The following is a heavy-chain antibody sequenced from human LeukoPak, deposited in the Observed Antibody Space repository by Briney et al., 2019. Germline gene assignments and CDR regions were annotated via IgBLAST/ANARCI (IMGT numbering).Heavy chain of an antibody. J-gene: IGHJ4*02. CDR1: GFTFSSYA. V-gene: IGHV3-30-3*01. CDR3: SLGAAAWYEIWFGFDY. CDR2: ISYDGSNK. Sequence: GGSLRLSCAASGFTFSSYAMHWVRQAPGKGLEWVAVISYDGSNKYYADSVKGRFTISRDNSKNTLYLQMNSLRAEDTAVYWCSLGAAAWYEIWFGFDYWGQGTLVTVSS. D-gene: IGHD6-13*01.